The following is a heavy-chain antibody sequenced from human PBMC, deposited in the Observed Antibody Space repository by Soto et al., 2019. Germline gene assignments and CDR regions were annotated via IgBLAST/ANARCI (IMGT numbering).Heavy chain of an antibody. D-gene: IGHD6-13*01. J-gene: IGHJ4*02. V-gene: IGHV4-34*01. CDR2: INHSGST. CDR1: GGSFSGYY. CDR3: ARARWQSAGSIPYFDY. Sequence: SETLSLTCAVYGGSFSGYYWSWIRQPPGKGLEWIGEINHSGSTNYNPSLKSRVTISVDTSKNQFSLKLSSVTAADTAVYYCARARWQSAGSIPYFDYWGQGTLVTVSS.